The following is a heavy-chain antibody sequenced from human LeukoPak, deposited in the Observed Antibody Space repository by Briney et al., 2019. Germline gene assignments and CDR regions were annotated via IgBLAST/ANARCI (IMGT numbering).Heavy chain of an antibody. CDR1: GGTFSSYA. D-gene: IGHD4-17*01. CDR3: ARDNGDSGNFDY. J-gene: IGHJ4*02. CDR2: IIPIFGTA. Sequence: SVKVSCKASGGTFSSYAISWVRQAPGQGLEWMGGIIPIFGTANYAQKFQGRVTITADKSTSTAYMELSSLRSEDTAVYYCARDNGDSGNFDYWGQGTLVTVSS. V-gene: IGHV1-69*06.